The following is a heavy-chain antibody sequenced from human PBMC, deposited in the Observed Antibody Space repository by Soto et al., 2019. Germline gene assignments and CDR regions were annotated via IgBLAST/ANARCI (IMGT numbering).Heavy chain of an antibody. D-gene: IGHD3-10*01. V-gene: IGHV4-39*07. J-gene: IGHJ5*02. CDR1: GDSISSSSYY. CDR2: IYSTGST. Sequence: SDTLSLTWNVFGDSISSSSYYWGWIRQTPGKGLEWIGSIYSTGSTHYNPSLKSRLTISVDRSKNQFSLTLTSVTAADTAVYYCARVPGPWGQGTLVTVSS. CDR3: ARVPGP.